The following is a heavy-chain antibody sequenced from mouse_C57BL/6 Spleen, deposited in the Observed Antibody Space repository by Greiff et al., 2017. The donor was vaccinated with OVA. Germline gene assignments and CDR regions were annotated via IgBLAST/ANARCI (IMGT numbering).Heavy chain of an antibody. V-gene: IGHV5-9*04. CDR3: ASHPDGWYFDY. D-gene: IGHD1-1*02. Sequence: EVKLVESGGGLVKPGGSLKLSCAASGFTFSSYTMSWVRQTPEKRLEWVATISGGGGNTYYPDSVKGRFTISRDNAKNTLYLQMSSLRSEDTAVYYCASHPDGWYFDYWGQGTTLTGSS. J-gene: IGHJ2*01. CDR1: GFTFSSYT. CDR2: ISGGGGNT.